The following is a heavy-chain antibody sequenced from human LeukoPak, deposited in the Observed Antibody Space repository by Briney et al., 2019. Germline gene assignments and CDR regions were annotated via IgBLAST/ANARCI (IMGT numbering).Heavy chain of an antibody. CDR1: GFTFSDYY. D-gene: IGHD2-8*01. CDR3: AREGVYYYYYMDV. Sequence: GGSLRLSCAASGFTFSDYYMSWIRQAPGEGLEWVSYISSSGSTIYYADSVKGRFTISRDNAKNSLYLQMNSLRAEDTAVYYCAREGVYYYYYMDVWGKGTTVTVSS. J-gene: IGHJ6*03. V-gene: IGHV3-11*01. CDR2: ISSSGSTI.